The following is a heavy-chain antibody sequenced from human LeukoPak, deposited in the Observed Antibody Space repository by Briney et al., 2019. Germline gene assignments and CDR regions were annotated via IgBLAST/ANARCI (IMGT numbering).Heavy chain of an antibody. CDR3: ARDYDVLSGNYFDC. J-gene: IGHJ4*02. D-gene: IGHD3-9*01. CDR1: GASINTSNW. CDR2: IYHSRST. V-gene: IGHV4-4*02. Sequence: PSETLSLTCAVPGASINTSNWWRWVRQPPGKGLEWIGEIYHSRSTNYNPSLGGRVTMSVDKSKNQFSLKLTSVTAADTAVYYCARDYDVLSGNYFDCWGQGTLVTVSS.